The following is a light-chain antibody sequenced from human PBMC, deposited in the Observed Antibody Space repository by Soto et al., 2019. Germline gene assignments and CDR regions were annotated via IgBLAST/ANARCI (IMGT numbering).Light chain of an antibody. CDR2: KAS. CDR3: QQYNSYSRT. V-gene: IGKV1-5*03. J-gene: IGKJ1*01. Sequence: DSQMAQSPSALAASIGDRVTSSCGASQSIGSELAWYQQKPGKAPKLLIYKASSLESGVPSRFSGSGSGTEFTLTISSLQPDDFATYYCQQYNSYSRTFGQGTKVDI. CDR1: QSIGSE.